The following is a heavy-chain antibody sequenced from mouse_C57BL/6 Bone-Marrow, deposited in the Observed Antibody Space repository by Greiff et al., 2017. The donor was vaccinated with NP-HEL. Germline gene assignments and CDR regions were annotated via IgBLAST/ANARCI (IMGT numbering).Heavy chain of an antibody. D-gene: IGHD2-1*01. CDR2: LYPGSGST. CDR3: ARNYYGTIYYAMDY. J-gene: IGHJ4*01. CDR1: GYTFTSYW. Sequence: VQLQQPGAELVKPGASVKMSCKASGYTFTSYWITWVKPRPGQGLEWIGDLYPGSGSTNSNEKFKSKATLTVDTSSSTAYMQLSSLTSEDSAVYYCARNYYGTIYYAMDYWGQGTSVTVSS. V-gene: IGHV1-55*01.